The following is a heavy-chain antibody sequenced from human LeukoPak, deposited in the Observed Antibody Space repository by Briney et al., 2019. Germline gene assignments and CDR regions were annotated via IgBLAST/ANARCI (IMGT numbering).Heavy chain of an antibody. V-gene: IGHV4-34*01. Sequence: PSETLSLTCAVYGGSFSGYYWSWIRQPPGKGLEWIGSIYYTGNTYYNASLKSRVTISIDTSKNQISLRLTSVAATDTAMYYCARHKDYYYSYMDVWGKGTTVTISS. CDR2: IYYTGNT. CDR3: ARHKDYYYSYMDV. J-gene: IGHJ6*03. CDR1: GGSFSGYY.